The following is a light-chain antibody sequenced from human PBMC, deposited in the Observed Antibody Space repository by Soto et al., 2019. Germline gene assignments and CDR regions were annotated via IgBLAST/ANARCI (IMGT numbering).Light chain of an antibody. J-gene: IGKJ4*01. V-gene: IGKV1-12*01. CDR3: QQANSFPLT. Sequence: DIQLTQSPSSVSASVGDRVTITCRASQGISNWLAWYQQKPGKAPKVLIYTASSLASEVPSRFSGSGSGTDFTLTINSLQPEDFATYYCQQANSFPLTIGGGTKVEIK. CDR1: QGISNW. CDR2: TAS.